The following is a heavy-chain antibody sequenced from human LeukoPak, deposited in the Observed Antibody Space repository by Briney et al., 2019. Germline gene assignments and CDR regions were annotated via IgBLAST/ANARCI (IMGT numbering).Heavy chain of an antibody. D-gene: IGHD2-2*01. CDR1: GYTFTSYG. CDR2: ISAYNGNT. Sequence: ASVKVSCKASGYTFTSYGISWVRQAPGQGLEWMGWISAYNGNTNYAQKLQGRVTMTTDTSTSTAYMELRSLRSEDTAVYYCAREPRGYCSSTSCKEDYWGQGTLVTVSS. V-gene: IGHV1-18*01. J-gene: IGHJ4*02. CDR3: AREPRGYCSSTSCKEDY.